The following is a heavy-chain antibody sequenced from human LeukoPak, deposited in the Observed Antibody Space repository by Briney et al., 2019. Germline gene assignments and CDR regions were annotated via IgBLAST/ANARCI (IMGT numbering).Heavy chain of an antibody. J-gene: IGHJ4*02. CDR3: AKGSTDYDSSNYYLGY. CDR2: ISISSSTI. V-gene: IGHV3-48*01. CDR1: GFTFSSYN. D-gene: IGHD3-22*01. Sequence: GGSWRLSCAASGFTFSSYNMNWFRQAPGKGLEWVSYISISSSTIYYADSVKGRFTISRDDATNSLYLQMNSLRVEDTALYYCAKGSTDYDSSNYYLGYWGQGTLVTVSS.